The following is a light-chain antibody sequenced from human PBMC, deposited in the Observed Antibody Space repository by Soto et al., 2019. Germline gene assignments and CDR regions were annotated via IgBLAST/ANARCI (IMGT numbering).Light chain of an antibody. CDR2: VAS. CDR3: IQDYSYPLT. V-gene: IGKV1-6*01. CDR1: QDIRND. J-gene: IGKJ4*01. Sequence: AIQMTQSPSSLSAFARERATITCRESQDIRNDLSWFQQKPGKAPRLLIYVASNSQSGVPSRFSGSGSGTDFTLTISSLQPEDFATYYCIQDYSYPLTFGGGTKVDIK.